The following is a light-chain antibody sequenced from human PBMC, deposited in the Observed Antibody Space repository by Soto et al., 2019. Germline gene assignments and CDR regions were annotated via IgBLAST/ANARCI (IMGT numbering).Light chain of an antibody. CDR2: DVS. Sequence: QSELTQPASVSGSPGLSIAISCTGTSRDVGGYNSVSWYQQQPGKVPKLMIYDVSNRPSGVSNRFSGSKSGNTASLTISGLQAEDEGDYYCSSYTTGGSYVFGTGTKLTVL. CDR1: SRDVGGYNS. J-gene: IGLJ1*01. V-gene: IGLV2-14*01. CDR3: SSYTTGGSYV.